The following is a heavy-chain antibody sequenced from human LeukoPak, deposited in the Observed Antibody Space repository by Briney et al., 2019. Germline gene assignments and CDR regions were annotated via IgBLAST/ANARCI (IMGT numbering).Heavy chain of an antibody. CDR1: GYTFTSYG. V-gene: IGHV1-8*02. D-gene: IGHD4-23*01. CDR2: MNPNSGNT. Sequence: ASVKVSCTASGYTFTSYGISWVRQATGQGLEWIGWMNPNSGNTGYAQKFQGRVTLTRSTSISTAYMELRSLTSEDTAVYYCARDYGGNSGWFRPWGQGTLVTVSS. J-gene: IGHJ5*02. CDR3: ARDYGGNSGWFRP.